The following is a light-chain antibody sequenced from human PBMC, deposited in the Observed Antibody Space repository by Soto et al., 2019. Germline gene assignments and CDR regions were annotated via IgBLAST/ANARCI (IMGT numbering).Light chain of an antibody. V-gene: IGLV2-23*01. J-gene: IGLJ1*01. CDR3: CSSAGSSLYV. Sequence: QSALTQPASVSGSPGQSIAISCTGTSGDVGSYNLVSWYQQHPGKAPKLMIYEGTKRPSGVSNRFSGSKSGNTASLTISGLQAEDEADYYCCSSAGSSLYVFGSGTKVTVL. CDR2: EGT. CDR1: SGDVGSYNL.